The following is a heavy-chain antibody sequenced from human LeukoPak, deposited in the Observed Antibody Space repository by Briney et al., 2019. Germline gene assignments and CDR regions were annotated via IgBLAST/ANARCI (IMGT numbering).Heavy chain of an antibody. V-gene: IGHV3-7*01. CDR1: GFTFSSYW. Sequence: GGSLRLSCAASGFTFSSYWMTWVRQAPGKGLEWVANIKQDGSEKYYVDSVKGRLTISRDNAENSLYLQMNGLRVEDTAVYYCASTYYYGVWFDPWGQGTLVTVSS. CDR3: ASTYYYGVWFDP. J-gene: IGHJ5*02. D-gene: IGHD3-22*01. CDR2: IKQDGSEK.